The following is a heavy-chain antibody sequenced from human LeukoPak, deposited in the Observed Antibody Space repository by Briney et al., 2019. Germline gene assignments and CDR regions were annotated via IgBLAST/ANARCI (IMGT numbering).Heavy chain of an antibody. D-gene: IGHD2-21*01. CDR2: IYYSGST. J-gene: IGHJ4*02. V-gene: IGHV4-39*01. CDR3: ARLREYSRFLDY. Sequence: SETLSLTCTVSGGSISSSSYYWGWIRQPPGTGLEWIGSIYYSGSTYYNPSLKSRVTISVDTSKNQFSLKLSSVTAADTAVYYCARLREYSRFLDYWGQGTLVTVSS. CDR1: GGSISSSSYY.